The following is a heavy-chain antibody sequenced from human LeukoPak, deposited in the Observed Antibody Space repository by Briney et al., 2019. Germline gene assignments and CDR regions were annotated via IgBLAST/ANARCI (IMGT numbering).Heavy chain of an antibody. CDR3: ARVGYDSSGNYYYYYYYMDV. CDR1: GFTFSSYE. V-gene: IGHV3-48*03. Sequence: GGSLRLSCAASGFTFSSYEMNWVRQAPGKGLEWVSYISSSGSTIYYADSVKGRFTISRDNAKNSLYLQMNSLRAEDTAVYYCARVGYDSSGNYYYYYYYMDVWGKGTTVTVSS. D-gene: IGHD3-22*01. J-gene: IGHJ6*03. CDR2: ISSSGSTI.